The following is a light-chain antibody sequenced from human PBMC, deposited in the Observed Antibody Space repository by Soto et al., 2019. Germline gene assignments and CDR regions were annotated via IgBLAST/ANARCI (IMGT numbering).Light chain of an antibody. CDR3: QQYNSYSWT. J-gene: IGKJ1*01. Sequence: DIQMTQSPSTLSASVGDRFTITCRASQSISSWLAWYQQKPGKAPKLLIYDASSLESGAPSRFSGSGSGTEFTLTISSLQPDDFATYYCQQYNSYSWTFGQGTKVDIK. CDR2: DAS. V-gene: IGKV1-5*01. CDR1: QSISSW.